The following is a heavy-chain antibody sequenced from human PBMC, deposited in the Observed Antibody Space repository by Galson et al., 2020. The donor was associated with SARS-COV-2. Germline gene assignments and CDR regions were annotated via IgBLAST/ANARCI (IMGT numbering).Heavy chain of an antibody. J-gene: IGHJ3*01. D-gene: IGHD3-22*01. Sequence: SETLSLTCAVSGVSSSAYYWSWIRQPPGKGLEWIAEINHSGVTNYNPSLKSRVTISVDTSNNQFSLRLNSLTAADTAVYYCARTDSYYYDALDVWGQGTMVTVSS. CDR1: GVSSSAYY. V-gene: IGHV4-34*01. CDR3: ARTDSYYYDALDV. CDR2: INHSGVT.